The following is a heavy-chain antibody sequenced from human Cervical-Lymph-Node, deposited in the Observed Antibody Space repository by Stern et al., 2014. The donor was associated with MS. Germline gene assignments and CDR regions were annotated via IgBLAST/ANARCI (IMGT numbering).Heavy chain of an antibody. CDR1: GFIFADYA. CDR2: ISWNSRSL. CDR3: AKVGEILPAADHWNDVGTYFDY. J-gene: IGHJ4*02. D-gene: IGHD2-2*01. Sequence: EVQLVQSGGGLVQPGRSLRLSCAASGFIFADYAMHWVRQVPGKGLEWVSGISWNSRSLGYADSVKGRFTISRDNARKSLYLQMNSLRTEDTAFYYCAKVGEILPAADHWNDVGTYFDYWGQGSLVTVSS. V-gene: IGHV3-9*01.